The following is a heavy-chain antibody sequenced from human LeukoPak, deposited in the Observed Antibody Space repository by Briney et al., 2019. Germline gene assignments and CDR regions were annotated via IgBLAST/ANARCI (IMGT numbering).Heavy chain of an antibody. J-gene: IGHJ5*02. D-gene: IGHD2-15*01. V-gene: IGHV3-21*01. CDR1: GFTFSRYS. CDR2: ISTTSNYI. Sequence: KPGGSLRLSCAASGFTFSRYSMNWVRQAPGKGLEWVSSISTTSNYIYYADSVKGRFTISRDNAQNSLYLQMNSLRADDTAMYYCARGSGDYELDPWGQGTLVTVSS. CDR3: ARGSGDYELDP.